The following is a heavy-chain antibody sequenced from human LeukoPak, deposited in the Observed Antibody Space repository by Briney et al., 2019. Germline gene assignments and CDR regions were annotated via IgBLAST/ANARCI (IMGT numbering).Heavy chain of an antibody. CDR1: GGSISSSSYY. CDR2: IYYSGST. CDR3: ARKFVSGWYGDVDYFDY. J-gene: IGHJ4*02. Sequence: PSETLSLTCTVSGGSISSSSYYWGWIRQPPGKGLEWIGSIYYSGSTYYNPSLKSRVAISVDTSKNQFSLKLSSVTAADTAVYYCARKFVSGWYGDVDYFDYWGQGTLVTVSS. V-gene: IGHV4-39*01. D-gene: IGHD6-19*01.